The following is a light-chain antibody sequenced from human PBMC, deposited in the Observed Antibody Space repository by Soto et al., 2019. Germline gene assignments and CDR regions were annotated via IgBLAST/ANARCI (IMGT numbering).Light chain of an antibody. CDR1: QSVSSS. CDR2: GAS. J-gene: IGKJ4*01. V-gene: IGKV3D-15*01. Sequence: EIVMTQSPVTLSVSPGERATLSCRASQSVSSSSLAWYQQRPGQAPRLLIYGASIRATDIPDRFSGTGSGTEFTLTISGLQSEDFAIYYCQQYNNWPVTFGGGTKVDIK. CDR3: QQYNNWPVT.